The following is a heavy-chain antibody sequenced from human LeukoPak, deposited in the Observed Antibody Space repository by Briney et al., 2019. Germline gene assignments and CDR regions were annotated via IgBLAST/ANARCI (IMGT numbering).Heavy chain of an antibody. J-gene: IGHJ4*02. Sequence: GASLRLSCAASGFTFSNYAMSWVRQAAGRGLEWGSAVSGRDTSTYYTDSVKGRFTISRDNSKNTLYLQMNSLSAEDTAIYYCAKWGDYDVLTGYYDSDYWGQGTLVTVSS. CDR2: VSGRDTST. CDR1: GFTFSNYA. V-gene: IGHV3-23*01. D-gene: IGHD3-9*01. CDR3: AKWGDYDVLTGYYDSDY.